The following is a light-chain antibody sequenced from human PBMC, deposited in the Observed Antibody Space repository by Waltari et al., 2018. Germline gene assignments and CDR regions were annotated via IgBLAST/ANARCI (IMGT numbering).Light chain of an antibody. J-gene: IGKJ1*01. CDR2: RVS. Sequence: DIQMTQSPSSLSASVGDTVTITCRANQSVNDFLNWYQQKPGKAPKLLTYRVSTLLSGVPSRFSGSSSGSDYTRTVSSLHPEDFATYYCHQSYTLLWSFGRGTRVE. CDR3: HQSYTLLWS. CDR1: QSVNDF. V-gene: IGKV1-39*01.